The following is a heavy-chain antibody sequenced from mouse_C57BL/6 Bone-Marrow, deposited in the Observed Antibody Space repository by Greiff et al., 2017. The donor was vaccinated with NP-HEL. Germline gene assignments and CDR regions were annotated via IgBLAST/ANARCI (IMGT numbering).Heavy chain of an antibody. V-gene: IGHV1-5*01. J-gene: IGHJ2*01. D-gene: IGHD1-1*01. CDR2: IYPGNSDT. CDR1: GYTFTSYW. CDR3: TSGITTVVADY. Sequence: DVQLQQSGTVLARPGASVKMSCKTSGYTFTSYWMHWVKQRPGQGLEWIGAIYPGNSDTSYNQKFKGKAKLTAVTSASTAYMELSSLTNEDSAVYYCTSGITTVVADYWGQGTTLTVSS.